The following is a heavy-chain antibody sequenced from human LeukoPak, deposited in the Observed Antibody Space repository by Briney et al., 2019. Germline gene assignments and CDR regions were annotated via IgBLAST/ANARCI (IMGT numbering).Heavy chain of an antibody. J-gene: IGHJ4*02. V-gene: IGHV3-23*01. CDR1: GFTFNTYT. CDR2: ISGGGGST. D-gene: IGHD3-22*01. CDR3: AKENWGYNWKYDSSGSGINY. Sequence: GGPLRLSCAASGFTFNTYTMNWVRQAPGKGLEWVSTISGGGGSTYYSDSVKGRFTISRDNSKNTLYLQMNSLRAEDTAIYYCAKENWGYNWKYDSSGSGINYWGQGTLVTFSS.